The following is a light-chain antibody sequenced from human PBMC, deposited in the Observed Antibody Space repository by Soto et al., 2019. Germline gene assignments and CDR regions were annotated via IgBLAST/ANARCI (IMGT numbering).Light chain of an antibody. CDR3: QQSYSTRVLT. Sequence: EIQMTQSPSTLSASVGDRVTITCRASQSIAGYLSWYQQRPGKAPKFLIYSASSLQSGVPSRFSGSGSGTDFTLTISSLQPEDFATYYCQQSYSTRVLTFGGGTKVDIK. CDR1: QSIAGY. CDR2: SAS. V-gene: IGKV1-39*01. J-gene: IGKJ4*01.